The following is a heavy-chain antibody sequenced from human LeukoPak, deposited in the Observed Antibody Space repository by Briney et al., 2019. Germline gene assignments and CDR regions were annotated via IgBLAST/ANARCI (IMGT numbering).Heavy chain of an antibody. V-gene: IGHV1-8*01. Sequence: ASVKVSCKASGYTFTIYDINWVRQAPGQGLEWMGWMNPNSGNTGYAQKFQGRVTMTRNTSISTAYMELSSLRSEDTAVYYCARRRNPRGDPNWFDPWGQGTLVTVSS. CDR1: GYTFTIYD. D-gene: IGHD3-10*01. CDR3: ARRRNPRGDPNWFDP. J-gene: IGHJ5*02. CDR2: MNPNSGNT.